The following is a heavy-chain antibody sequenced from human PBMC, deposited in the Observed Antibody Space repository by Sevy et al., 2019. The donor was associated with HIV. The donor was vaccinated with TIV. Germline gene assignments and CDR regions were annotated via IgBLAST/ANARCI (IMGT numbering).Heavy chain of an antibody. D-gene: IGHD3-22*01. Sequence: ASVKVSCKASGYTFTTYGITWVRQAPGQGLEWMGWISAYNGNTNYAQKLQGRVTMTPDTSTSTAYMELRSLGSDDTAVYYCARGYYDSSGFPRDAFDIWGQGTMVTVSS. CDR1: GYTFTTYG. CDR3: ARGYYDSSGFPRDAFDI. V-gene: IGHV1-18*01. J-gene: IGHJ3*02. CDR2: ISAYNGNT.